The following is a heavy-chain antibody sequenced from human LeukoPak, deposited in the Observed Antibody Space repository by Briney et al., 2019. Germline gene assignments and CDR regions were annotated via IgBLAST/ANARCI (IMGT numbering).Heavy chain of an antibody. Sequence: PGGTLRLSCAASGFTSSSYATHWVRQAPGKGLEYVSAISSNGGSTYYANSVKGRFTISRDNSTTELYLQMGSLRAEEMAVYYGAGDGERGCRGYDLTGAFDIWGQGTMVTVSS. V-gene: IGHV3-64*01. J-gene: IGHJ3*02. CDR3: AGDGERGCRGYDLTGAFDI. D-gene: IGHD5-12*01. CDR2: ISSNGGST. CDR1: GFTSSSYA.